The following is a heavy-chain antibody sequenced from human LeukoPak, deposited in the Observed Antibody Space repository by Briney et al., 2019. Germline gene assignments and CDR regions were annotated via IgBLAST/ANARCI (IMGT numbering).Heavy chain of an antibody. J-gene: IGHJ4*02. D-gene: IGHD6-13*01. CDR3: AVGSGWYRFDY. CDR1: GFTFTTSA. V-gene: IGHV1-58*02. Sequence: SVKVSCKASGFTFTTSAIQWVRQARGQRLEWIGWIVVGSGNTNYAQKVQERVTITRDMSTSTAYMELSSLTSDDSAVYYCAVGSGWYRFDYWGQGTLVTVSS. CDR2: IVVGSGNT.